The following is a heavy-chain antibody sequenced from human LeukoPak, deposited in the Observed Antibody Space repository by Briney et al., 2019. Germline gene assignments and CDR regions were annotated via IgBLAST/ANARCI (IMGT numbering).Heavy chain of an antibody. V-gene: IGHV3-30*02. CDR1: GFTFSSYG. Sequence: SGGSLRLSCAASGFTFSSYGMHWVRQAPGQGLGWVAFIRYDGSNKYYTDSVKGRFTISRDNSRSTLYLQMASLRAEDTAVYYCATTLGYCSSTSCYTPFGFWGQGTLVTVSP. CDR3: ATTLGYCSSTSCYTPFGF. D-gene: IGHD2-2*02. J-gene: IGHJ4*02. CDR2: IRYDGSNK.